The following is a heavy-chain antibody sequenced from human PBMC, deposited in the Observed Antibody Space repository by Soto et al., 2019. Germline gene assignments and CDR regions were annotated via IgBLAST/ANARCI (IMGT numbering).Heavy chain of an antibody. CDR1: GYTFTSYG. D-gene: IGHD3-22*01. CDR2: ISAYNGNT. V-gene: IGHV1-18*01. Sequence: ASVKVSCKASGYTFTSYGISWVRQAPGQGLEWMGWISAYNGNTNYAQKLQGRVTMTTDTSTSTAYMELRSLRSDDTAVYYCARDPLNYYDSSGHYPRPLNEYYYYGMDVWGQWTTVTVSS. CDR3: ARDPLNYYDSSGHYPRPLNEYYYYGMDV. J-gene: IGHJ6*02.